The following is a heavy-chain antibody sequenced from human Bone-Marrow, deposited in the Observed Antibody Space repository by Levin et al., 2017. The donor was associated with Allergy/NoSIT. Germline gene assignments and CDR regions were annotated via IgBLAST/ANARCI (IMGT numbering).Heavy chain of an antibody. CDR1: GFTFSDYS. CDR3: ARGLSGPDAFDV. Sequence: PGGSLRLSCTASGFTFSDYSMTWVRQAPGKGLEWVSVIWYDGSRENYADSVKGRFTVSRDRSKTTLFLQMTSLRAEDTAVYYCARGLSGPDAFDVWGQGTLVTVSS. V-gene: IGHV3-33*08. D-gene: IGHD1-26*01. J-gene: IGHJ3*01. CDR2: IWYDGSRE.